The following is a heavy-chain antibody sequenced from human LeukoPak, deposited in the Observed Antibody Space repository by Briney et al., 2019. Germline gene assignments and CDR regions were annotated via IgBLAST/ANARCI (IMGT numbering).Heavy chain of an antibody. V-gene: IGHV4-61*01. J-gene: IGHJ4*02. Sequence: SETLSLTCTVSGGSVSSGSYYWGWIRQPRGKGLEWIVYIYYSVSTNYNPSLKSRVTISVDTSKNQFSLKLSSVTAADTAVYYCARDGVGGSFDYWGQGTLVTVSS. CDR1: GGSVSSGSYY. CDR2: IYYSVST. D-gene: IGHD6-19*01. CDR3: ARDGVGGSFDY.